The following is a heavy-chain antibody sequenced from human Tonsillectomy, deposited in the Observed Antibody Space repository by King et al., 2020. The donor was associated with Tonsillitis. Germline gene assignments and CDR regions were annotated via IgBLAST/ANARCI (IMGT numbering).Heavy chain of an antibody. V-gene: IGHV3-48*01. Sequence: VQLVESGGGLVQPGGSLRLSCAASGFTFRSYSMNWVRQSPGKGLEWVSYISSSSSTIYYADSVKGRFTISRDNAKNSLYLQMNSLRAEEPAVYYCARDSLSGSYYPNYFDPWGRGTLVTVSS. CDR1: GFTFRSYS. J-gene: IGHJ5*02. CDR2: ISSSSSTI. D-gene: IGHD1-26*01. CDR3: ARDSLSGSYYPNYFDP.